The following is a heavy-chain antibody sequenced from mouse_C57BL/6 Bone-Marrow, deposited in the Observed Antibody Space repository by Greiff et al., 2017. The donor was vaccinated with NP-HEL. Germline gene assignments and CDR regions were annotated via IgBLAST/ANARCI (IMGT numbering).Heavy chain of an antibody. CDR2: VYPYNGGT. CDR3: ARQAYSNPYYYAMDY. Sequence: HLHHSLPLLVKPCPSLKISCKASGFTFTDYYMHWVKQSHGKSLDFIGLVYPYNGGTSYNQKFKGKATLTVDTSSSTAYMELNSLTSEDSAVYYCARQAYSNPYYYAMDYWGQGTSVTVSS. J-gene: IGHJ4*01. CDR1: GFTFTDYY. D-gene: IGHD2-5*01. V-gene: IGHV1-36*01.